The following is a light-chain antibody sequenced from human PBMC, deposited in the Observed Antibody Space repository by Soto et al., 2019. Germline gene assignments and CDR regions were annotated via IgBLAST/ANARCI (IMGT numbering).Light chain of an antibody. CDR3: QQYGSAPSYT. V-gene: IGKV3-20*01. Sequence: EIVLTQSPGTLSLPPGERATLSCRASQSVSSSYLAWYQQKPGQGPRLLIYDASSRATGIPDRFSGSGSGTDFTLTISRLEPEDFAVYFCQQYGSAPSYTFGQGTKLEIK. J-gene: IGKJ2*01. CDR2: DAS. CDR1: QSVSSSY.